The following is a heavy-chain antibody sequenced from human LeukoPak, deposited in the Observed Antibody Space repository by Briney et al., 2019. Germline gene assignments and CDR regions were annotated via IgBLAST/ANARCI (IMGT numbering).Heavy chain of an antibody. J-gene: IGHJ4*02. Sequence: PGGSLRLSCAASGFTFSSYAMHWVRQAPGKGLEYVSAISSNGGSTYYANSVKGRFTISRDNAKNSLYLQMNSLRAEDTAVYYCARDLIMYYDFWSGYYSYWGQGTLVTVSS. CDR2: ISSNGGST. CDR1: GFTFSSYA. V-gene: IGHV3-64*01. CDR3: ARDLIMYYDFWSGYYSY. D-gene: IGHD3-3*01.